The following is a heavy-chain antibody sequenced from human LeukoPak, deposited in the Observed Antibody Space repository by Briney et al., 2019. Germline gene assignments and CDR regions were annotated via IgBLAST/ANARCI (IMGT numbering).Heavy chain of an antibody. CDR1: GFTFSSYA. CDR3: ARGEGTPGYSSGWYPSPRLRLDAFDI. Sequence: GGSLRLSCAASGFTFSSYAMHWVRQAPGKGLEWVAVISYDGSNKYYADSVKGRFTISRDNSKNTLYLQMNSLRAEDTAVYYCARGEGTPGYSSGWYPSPRLRLDAFDIGGQGTMVTVSS. CDR2: ISYDGSNK. V-gene: IGHV3-30*04. J-gene: IGHJ3*02. D-gene: IGHD6-19*01.